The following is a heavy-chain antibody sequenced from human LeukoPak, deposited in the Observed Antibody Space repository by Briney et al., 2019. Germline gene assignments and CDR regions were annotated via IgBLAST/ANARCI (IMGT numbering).Heavy chain of an antibody. D-gene: IGHD2-15*01. CDR2: INAGNGNT. CDR1: GYAFTSYA. CDR3: ARDRGLVKYCSGGSCMFNWFDP. V-gene: IGHV1-3*01. J-gene: IGHJ5*02. Sequence: ASVKVSCKASGYAFTSYAMHWVRQAPGQRLEWMGWINAGNGNTKYSQKFQGRVTITRDTSASTAYMELSSLRSEDTAVYYCARDRGLVKYCSGGSCMFNWFDPWGQGTLVTVSS.